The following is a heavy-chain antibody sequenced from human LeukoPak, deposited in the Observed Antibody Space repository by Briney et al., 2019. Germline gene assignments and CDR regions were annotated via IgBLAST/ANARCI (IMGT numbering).Heavy chain of an antibody. CDR3: AKGLGFLPQFDY. Sequence: QTGGSLRLSCAASGFTFNTEAMTWVRQGPGKGLEWVSTIGDSGGTTYYEHSVQGRFTISRDNSTDTVYLQMNSLRAEDAALYYCAKGLGFLPQFDYWGQGTLVAVSS. J-gene: IGHJ4*02. D-gene: IGHD6-19*01. CDR2: IGDSGGTT. V-gene: IGHV3-23*01. CDR1: GFTFNTEA.